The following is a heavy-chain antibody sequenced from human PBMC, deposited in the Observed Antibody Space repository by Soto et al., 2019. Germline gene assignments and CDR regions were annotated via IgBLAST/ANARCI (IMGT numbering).Heavy chain of an antibody. CDR3: ARLAYYYGSGKGWFDP. CDR1: GYSFTSYW. D-gene: IGHD3-10*01. Sequence: PGESLKISCKGSGYSFTSYWIGWVRQMPGKGLEWMGIIYPGDSDTRYSPSFQGQVTISADKSISTAYLQWSSLKASDTAMYYCARLAYYYGSGKGWFDPWGQGTLVTVSS. J-gene: IGHJ5*02. V-gene: IGHV5-51*01. CDR2: IYPGDSDT.